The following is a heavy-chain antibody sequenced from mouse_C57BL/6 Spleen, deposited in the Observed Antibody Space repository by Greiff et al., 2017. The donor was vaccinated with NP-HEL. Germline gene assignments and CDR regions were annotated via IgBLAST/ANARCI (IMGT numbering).Heavy chain of an antibody. Sequence: EVHLVESGGDLVKPGGSLKLSCAASGFTFSSYGMSWVRQTPDKRLEWVATISSGGSYTYYPDSVKGRFTISRDNAKNTLYLQMSSLKSEDTAMYYCAVMITYFDYWGQGTTLTVSS. D-gene: IGHD2-4*01. CDR2: ISSGGSYT. CDR1: GFTFSSYG. V-gene: IGHV5-6*01. CDR3: AVMITYFDY. J-gene: IGHJ2*01.